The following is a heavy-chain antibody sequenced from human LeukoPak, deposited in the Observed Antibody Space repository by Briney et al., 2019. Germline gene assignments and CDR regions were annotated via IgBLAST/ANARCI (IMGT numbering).Heavy chain of an antibody. Sequence: SETLSLTCTVSGDSISSSSSYWGWIRQPPGEGLEWIGSIYYSGSTYYNTSLKSRVTISVYTSKNQFSLRLNSLTAADTAVYYCARVLPCGGDCFSFDTWGQGTLATVSS. CDR2: IYYSGST. CDR1: GDSISSSSSY. J-gene: IGHJ4*02. D-gene: IGHD2-21*02. V-gene: IGHV4-39*01. CDR3: ARVLPCGGDCFSFDT.